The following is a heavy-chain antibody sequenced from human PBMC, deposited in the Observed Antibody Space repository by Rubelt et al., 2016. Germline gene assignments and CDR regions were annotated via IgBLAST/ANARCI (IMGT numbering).Heavy chain of an antibody. Sequence: QITLKESGPTLVKPTQTLTLTCTFSGFSLSTSGVGVGWIRQPPGKALEWLALIYWDDDKSYSPSLKRRLTITKDTSKNQVVFTMTNMDPVETATYYCAHVPQFRWFATWGQGTLVTVSS. CDR1: GFSLSTSGVG. CDR3: AHVPQFRWFAT. J-gene: IGHJ5*02. D-gene: IGHD3-10*02. V-gene: IGHV2-5*02. CDR2: IYWDDDK.